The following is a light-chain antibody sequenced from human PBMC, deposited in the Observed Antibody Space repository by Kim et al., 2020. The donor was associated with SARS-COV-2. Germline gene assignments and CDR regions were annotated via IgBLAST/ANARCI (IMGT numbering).Light chain of an antibody. CDR2: YDS. CDR3: QVWDSPTDHWV. V-gene: IGLV3-21*04. Sequence: SYELTQPPSVSAAPGETARITCGGDNIGSNSVHWYQQKAGQAPVVVIYYDSDRPSGIPERFSGSNSGNGATLTISRVEAGDEADYYCQVWDSPTDHWVFGGGTQLTVL. CDR1: NIGSNS. J-gene: IGLJ3*02.